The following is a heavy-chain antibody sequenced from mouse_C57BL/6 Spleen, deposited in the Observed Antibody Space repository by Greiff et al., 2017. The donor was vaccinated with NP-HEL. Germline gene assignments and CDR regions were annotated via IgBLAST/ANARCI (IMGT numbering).Heavy chain of an antibody. CDR3: ARDGYDYGFDY. D-gene: IGHD2-4*01. CDR1: GYSITSGYY. CDR2: ISYDGSN. V-gene: IGHV3-6*01. Sequence: ESGPGLVKPSQSLSLTCSVTGYSITSGYYWNWIRQFPGNKLEWMGYISYDGSNNYNPSLKNRISITRDTSKNQFFLKLNSVTTEDTATYYCARDGYDYGFDYWGQGTTLTVSS. J-gene: IGHJ2*01.